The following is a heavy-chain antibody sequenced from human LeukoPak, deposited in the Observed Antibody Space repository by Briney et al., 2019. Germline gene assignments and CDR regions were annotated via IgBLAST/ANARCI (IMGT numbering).Heavy chain of an antibody. CDR3: ASEVHRYCSGGSCYFND. CDR1: GGTFSSYA. V-gene: IGHV1-69*05. CDR2: IIPIFGTA. D-gene: IGHD2-15*01. Sequence: SVKVSFKASGGTFSSYAISWVRQAPGQGLEWMGRIIPIFGTANYAQKFQGRVTITTDESTSTAYMELSSLRSEDTAVYYCASEVHRYCSGGSCYFNDWGQGNLVTVSS. J-gene: IGHJ4*02.